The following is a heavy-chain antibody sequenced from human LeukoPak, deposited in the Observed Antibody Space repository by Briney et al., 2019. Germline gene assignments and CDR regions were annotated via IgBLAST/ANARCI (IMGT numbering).Heavy chain of an antibody. Sequence: GGSLRLSCAASGFTFSSYAMTWVRQAPGKGLEWVSVISGSGTNTDYADSVKGRFTISRDNSKNTLYLQMNSLRAEDTAVYYCAKDKGGWNPNDAFDIWGQGTMVTVSS. CDR1: GFTFSSYA. V-gene: IGHV3-23*01. CDR2: ISGSGTNT. D-gene: IGHD1-1*01. J-gene: IGHJ3*02. CDR3: AKDKGGWNPNDAFDI.